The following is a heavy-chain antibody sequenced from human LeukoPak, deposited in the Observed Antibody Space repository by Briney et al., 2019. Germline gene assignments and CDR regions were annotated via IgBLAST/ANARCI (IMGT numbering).Heavy chain of an antibody. CDR2: ISSSSTNI. CDR3: ATSYGSGSYYDHYYYGMDV. J-gene: IGHJ6*02. Sequence: GGSLRLSCAASTFSFSDYSMNWVRQAPGKGLEWVSSISSSSTNIYYADSVRGRFTISRDNAKKSLYLQMNNLRAEDTAVYYCATSYGSGSYYDHYYYGMDVWGQGTTVTVSS. V-gene: IGHV3-21*01. D-gene: IGHD3-10*01. CDR1: TFSFSDYS.